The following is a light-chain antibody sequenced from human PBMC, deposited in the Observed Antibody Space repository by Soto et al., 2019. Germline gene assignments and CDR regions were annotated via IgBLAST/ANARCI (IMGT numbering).Light chain of an antibody. Sequence: LTQSPGTLSLSPGERATLSCRASQSVSHNDVAWYQQKASQAPRLLNYGASNRATGIPDRFSGSGSGTDFIITISRLEPEDSAEYYCQHYGCSATFGQGTKVDIK. J-gene: IGKJ1*01. CDR1: QSVSHND. V-gene: IGKV3-20*01. CDR2: GAS. CDR3: QHYGCSAT.